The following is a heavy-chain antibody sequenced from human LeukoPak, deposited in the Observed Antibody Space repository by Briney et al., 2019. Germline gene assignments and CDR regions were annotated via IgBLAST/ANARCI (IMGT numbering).Heavy chain of an antibody. Sequence: GGSLRLSCAASGFIFSDYYMNWIRQAPGKGLEWVAHISSSGSNIHYADSVKGRFTISRDNAKNSLYLQMNSLRAEDTAVYYCARVWYSGSYPVDYWGQGTLITVSS. CDR2: ISSSGSNI. CDR3: ARVWYSGSYPVDY. CDR1: GFIFSDYY. J-gene: IGHJ4*02. V-gene: IGHV3-11*01. D-gene: IGHD1-26*01.